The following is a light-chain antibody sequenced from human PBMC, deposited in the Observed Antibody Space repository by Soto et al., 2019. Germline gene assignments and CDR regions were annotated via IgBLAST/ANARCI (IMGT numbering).Light chain of an antibody. CDR1: TGAVTSSNY. CDR3: LLYYGGQLGV. Sequence: QAVVTQEPSLTVSPGGTVTLTCAVYTGAVTSSNYPNWFQQKPGQAPRALIYSTNHKYSWTPARFSGSLLGGKAALTLSGVQPEDDADYYCLLYYGGQLGVFRRGTKVTVL. CDR2: STN. V-gene: IGLV7-43*01. J-gene: IGLJ2*01.